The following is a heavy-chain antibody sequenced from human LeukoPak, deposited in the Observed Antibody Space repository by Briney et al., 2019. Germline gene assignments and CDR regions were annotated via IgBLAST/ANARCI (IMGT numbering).Heavy chain of an antibody. CDR2: IIPIFGTA. J-gene: IGHJ4*02. V-gene: IGHV1-69*05. CDR3: VWGDYDILTGYLDY. CDR1: GGTFSSYA. D-gene: IGHD3-9*01. Sequence: SVKVSCKASGGTFSSYAISWVRQAPGQGLEWMGGIIPIFGTANYAQKFQGRVTITTDESTSTAYMELSSLRSEDTAVYYCVWGDYDILTGYLDYWGQGALVTVSS.